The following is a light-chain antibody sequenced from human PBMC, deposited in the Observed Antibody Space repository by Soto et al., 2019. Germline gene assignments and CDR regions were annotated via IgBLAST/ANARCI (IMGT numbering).Light chain of an antibody. CDR1: QSVSSSY. V-gene: IGKV3D-20*02. CDR3: QQRSNWPALT. J-gene: IGKJ4*01. CDR2: GAS. Sequence: EIVLRHSAGTLSFTQGETTTLSCRAIQSVSSSYLARYQQKPGQAPRLLIYGASSRATGIPDRFSGSGSGTDFTLTISRLDPEDFAVYCCQQRSNWPALTFGGGTKVDTK.